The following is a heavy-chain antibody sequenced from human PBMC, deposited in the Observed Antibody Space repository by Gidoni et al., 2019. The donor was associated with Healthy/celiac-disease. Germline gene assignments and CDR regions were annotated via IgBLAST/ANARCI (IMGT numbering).Heavy chain of an antibody. CDR1: GGSLRGYY. Sequence: QVQLQQWGAGLLKPSATMSLTCAGHGGSLRGYYWSWIRQPPGTGLEGIGEINHSVSTNYNPSLKRRVTISVDTSKNQFSLKLSSVTAADTAVYYCARTLWGSSPADYWGQGTLVTVSS. V-gene: IGHV4-34*01. J-gene: IGHJ4*02. CDR3: ARTLWGSSPADY. CDR2: INHSVST. D-gene: IGHD6-13*01.